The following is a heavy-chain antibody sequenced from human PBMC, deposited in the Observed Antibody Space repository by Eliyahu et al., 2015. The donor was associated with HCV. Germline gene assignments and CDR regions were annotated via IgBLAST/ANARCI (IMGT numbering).Heavy chain of an antibody. J-gene: IGHJ4*02. CDR1: GGTFSTHS. CDR3: ARAFTPGGDQSGGYFVY. D-gene: IGHD2-8*02. Sequence: QVQLVQSGAEVKKPGSSVKVSCKASGGTFSTHSINWVRQAPGQGPEWVGGVIPIFGTANYAQKFQGRVTITADESTSTAYMELSSLRSEDTAVYFCARAFTPGGDQSGGYFVYWGQGTQVTVSS. V-gene: IGHV1-69*01. CDR2: VIPIFGTA.